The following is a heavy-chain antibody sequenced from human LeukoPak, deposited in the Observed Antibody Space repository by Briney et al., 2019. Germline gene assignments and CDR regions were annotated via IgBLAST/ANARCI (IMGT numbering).Heavy chain of an antibody. CDR2: INPNSGVT. CDR1: RYTFTGYY. Sequence: EGSVKVSCKASRYTFTGYYIHWVRQAPGQGLEWMGWINPNSGVTNYAQRFQGRVTMTRDTSISTAYIELTKLISDDTAVYYCPRSSIATIPNFDYCGQGTLATVSS. CDR3: PRSSIATIPNFDY. D-gene: IGHD5-12*01. J-gene: IGHJ4*02. V-gene: IGHV1-2*02.